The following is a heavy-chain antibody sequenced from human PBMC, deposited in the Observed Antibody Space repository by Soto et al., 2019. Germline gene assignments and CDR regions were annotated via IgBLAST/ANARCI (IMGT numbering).Heavy chain of an antibody. J-gene: IGHJ4*02. CDR2: IIPIFGTA. Sequence: SVKVSCKASGGTFSSYAISWVRQAPGQGLEWMGGIIPIFGTANYAQKFQGRVTITADKSTSTAYMELSSLRSEDTAVYYCASSPYYYDSSGYYFFFDYWGQGTLVPVSS. CDR1: GGTFSSYA. D-gene: IGHD3-22*01. CDR3: ASSPYYYDSSGYYFFFDY. V-gene: IGHV1-69*06.